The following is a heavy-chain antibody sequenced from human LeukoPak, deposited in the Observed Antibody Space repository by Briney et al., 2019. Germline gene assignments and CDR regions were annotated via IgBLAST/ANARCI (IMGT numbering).Heavy chain of an antibody. CDR3: AGGTRGYSYGYRFDY. D-gene: IGHD5-18*01. CDR1: GGSISSYY. Sequence: PSETLSLTCTVSGGSISSYYWSWIRQPAGKGLEWIGRIYTSGSTNYNPPLKSRVTMSVDTSKNQFSLKPSSVTAADTAVYYCAGGTRGYSYGYRFDYWGQGTLVTVSS. V-gene: IGHV4-4*07. CDR2: IYTSGST. J-gene: IGHJ4*02.